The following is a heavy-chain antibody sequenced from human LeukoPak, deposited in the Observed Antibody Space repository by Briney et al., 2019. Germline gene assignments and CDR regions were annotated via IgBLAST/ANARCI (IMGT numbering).Heavy chain of an antibody. CDR1: GGSCDDYY. D-gene: IGHD5-24*01. CDR2: IHPSGIF. CDR3: ARGRDRSKTGDH. J-gene: IGHJ4*02. V-gene: IGHV4-34*01. Sequence: SETLSLTCAVYGGSCDDYYCSWIRQPPGKGLEWIGEIHPSGIFYHNPSLMSRVTISIDTSKSQFSLRLTSVTAADTAFHYCARGRDRSKTGDHWGQGSLVTVSS.